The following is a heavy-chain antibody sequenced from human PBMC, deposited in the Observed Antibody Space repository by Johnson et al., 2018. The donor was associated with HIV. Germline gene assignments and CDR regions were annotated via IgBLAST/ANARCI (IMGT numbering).Heavy chain of an antibody. D-gene: IGHD5-18*01. CDR2: IYSGDTP. CDR1: GFTVSTNY. V-gene: IGHV3-66*01. CDR3: ARAYTYGAFDI. J-gene: IGHJ3*02. Sequence: VQLVESGGGLVQPGGSLRLSCAASGFTVSTNYMSWIRQAPGKGLEWVSVIYSGDTPYYAGSVKGRFTISRDNSKNTLYLQMNSLRVDDTAIYYCARAYTYGAFDIWGQGTMVTVSS.